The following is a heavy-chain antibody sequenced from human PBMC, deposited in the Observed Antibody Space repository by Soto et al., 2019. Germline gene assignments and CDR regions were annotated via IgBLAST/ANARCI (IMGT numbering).Heavy chain of an antibody. CDR1: GGSISSGGYS. V-gene: IGHV4-30-2*01. CDR3: PRVPDY. J-gene: IGHJ4*02. D-gene: IGHD2-2*01. Sequence: PSETLSLTCAVSGGSISSGGYSWSWIRQPPGKGLEWIGYMYHSGSTYYNPSLKSRVTISIDRSKNQFSLKLSFVTAADTAVYYCPRVPDYWGQGILVTVSS. CDR2: MYHSGST.